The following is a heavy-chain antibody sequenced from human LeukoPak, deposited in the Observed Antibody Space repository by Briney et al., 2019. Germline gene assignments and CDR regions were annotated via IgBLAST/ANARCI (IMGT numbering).Heavy chain of an antibody. CDR1: GDSVSTVYSA. J-gene: IGHJ4*02. CDR2: TYYRTKWNY. D-gene: IGHD1-14*01. CDR3: ARDKYHLDY. Sequence: SQTLSLTCAISGDSVSTVYSAWNWIRQSPSGGLEWLGRTYYRTKWNYDYAISVQSRITINPDTSKNQFSLQLNSVTPEDTAVYYCARDKYHLDYWGPGTLVTVSS. V-gene: IGHV6-1*01.